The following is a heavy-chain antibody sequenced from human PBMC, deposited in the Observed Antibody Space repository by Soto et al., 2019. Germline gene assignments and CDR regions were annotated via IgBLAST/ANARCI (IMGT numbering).Heavy chain of an antibody. CDR1: GGSISSYY. V-gene: IGHV4-59*07. Sequence: SDTLSLTCTVSGGSISSYYWSWIRQPPGKGLEWIGYIYYSGSTNYNPSLKSRVTMSVDTSKNQFSLKLSSVTAADTAVYYCARYQLLYAFDIWGQGTMVTVSS. J-gene: IGHJ3*02. D-gene: IGHD2-2*01. CDR3: ARYQLLYAFDI. CDR2: IYYSGST.